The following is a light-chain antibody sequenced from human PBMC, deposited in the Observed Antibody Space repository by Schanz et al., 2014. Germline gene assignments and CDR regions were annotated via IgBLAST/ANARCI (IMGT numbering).Light chain of an antibody. CDR1: SSNIGSNT. J-gene: IGLJ3*02. Sequence: QSVLTQPPSASGTPGQRVTISCSGSSSNIGSNTVNWYQQLPGTAPKLLIYRNNQRPPGVPDRFSGSKSGTSASLAISGLXSEDEADYYCAAWDDSLNGWVFGGGTKLTVL. V-gene: IGLV1-44*01. CDR2: RNN. CDR3: AAWDDSLNGWV.